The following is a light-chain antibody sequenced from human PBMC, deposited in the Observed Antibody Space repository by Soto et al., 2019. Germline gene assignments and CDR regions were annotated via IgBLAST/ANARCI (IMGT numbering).Light chain of an antibody. CDR3: QHYNTWPWT. J-gene: IGKJ1*01. V-gene: IGKV3D-15*01. Sequence: EIVMTHSAAALSVSHGERATLSCRASQSVSSNLAWYQQKPGQAPRLLIYGTSSRATGIPARFSGSGSGTEFTLTISSLQSEDFAVYYCQHYNTWPWTFGQGTKVDI. CDR2: GTS. CDR1: QSVSSN.